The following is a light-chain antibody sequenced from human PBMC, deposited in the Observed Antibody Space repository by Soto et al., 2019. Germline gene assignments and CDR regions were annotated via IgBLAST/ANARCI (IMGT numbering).Light chain of an antibody. V-gene: IGKV3-11*01. J-gene: IGKJ5*01. CDR1: QSVSSY. CDR3: QQRSNWPPLIT. Sequence: EIVMTQSPATLSVSPGERATLSCRARQSVSSYLAWYQQKPGQAPRLLIYDASNRATGIPARFSGSGSGTDFTLTISSLEPEDFAVYYCQQRSNWPPLITFGQGTRLEIK. CDR2: DAS.